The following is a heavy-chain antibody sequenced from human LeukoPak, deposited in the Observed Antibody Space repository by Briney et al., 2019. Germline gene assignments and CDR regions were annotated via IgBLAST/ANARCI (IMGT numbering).Heavy chain of an antibody. V-gene: IGHV1-2*02. CDR1: GYTFIDYY. CDR2: ISPNSGGT. CDR3: ARGGGRYSVDY. J-gene: IGHJ4*02. D-gene: IGHD1-26*01. Sequence: GASVKVSCKASGYTFIDYYMHWVRQAPGQGLEWIGWISPNSGGTKYVQKYQGRVTMTRDTSITTVYMELSGLSFDDTAVYYCARGGGRYSVDYWSQGTLVIVSS.